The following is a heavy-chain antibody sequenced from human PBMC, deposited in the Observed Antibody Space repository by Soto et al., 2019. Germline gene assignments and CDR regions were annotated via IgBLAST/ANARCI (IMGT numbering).Heavy chain of an antibody. CDR3: AKDLSGYSQGRLDY. V-gene: IGHV3-30*18. D-gene: IGHD3-3*01. CDR1: GFTFSSYG. J-gene: IGHJ4*02. Sequence: ESGGGVVQPGRSLRLSCAASGFTFSSYGMHWVRQAPGKGLEWVAVISYDGSNKYYADSVKGRFTISRDNSKNTLYLQMNSLRAEDTAVYYCAKDLSGYSQGRLDYWGQGTLVTVSS. CDR2: ISYDGSNK.